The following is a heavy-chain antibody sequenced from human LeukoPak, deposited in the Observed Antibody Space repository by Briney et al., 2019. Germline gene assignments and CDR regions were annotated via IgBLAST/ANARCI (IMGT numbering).Heavy chain of an antibody. CDR2: ISTSSSYT. V-gene: IGHV3-21*05. J-gene: IGHJ4*02. CDR3: ARGYSTVDY. CDR1: GFTFSSYE. Sequence: GGSLRLSCAASGFTFSSYEMNWVRQAPGKGLEWVSYISTSSSYTNYADSVKGRFTISRANAENSLYLQMNSLRAEDTAVYYCARGYSTVDYWGQGTLVTVSS. D-gene: IGHD1-26*01.